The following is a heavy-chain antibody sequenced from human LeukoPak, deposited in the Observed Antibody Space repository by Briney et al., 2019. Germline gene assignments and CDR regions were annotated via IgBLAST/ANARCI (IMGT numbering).Heavy chain of an antibody. CDR2: IKQDGSEK. CDR3: ARQALGGYSYGHYYYYMDV. V-gene: IGHV3-7*01. D-gene: IGHD5-18*01. J-gene: IGHJ6*03. Sequence: GGSLRLSCAASGFTFSSYWMSWVRQAPGKGLEWVANIKQDGSEKYYVDSVKGRFTISRDNAKNSLYLQMNSLRAEDTAVYYCARQALGGYSYGHYYYYMDVWGKGTTVTVSS. CDR1: GFTFSSYW.